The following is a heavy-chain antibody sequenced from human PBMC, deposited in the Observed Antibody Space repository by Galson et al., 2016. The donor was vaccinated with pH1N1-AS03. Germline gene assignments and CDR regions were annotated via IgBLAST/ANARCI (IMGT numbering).Heavy chain of an antibody. J-gene: IGHJ4*02. V-gene: IGHV1-3*01. CDR2: IIAGNGNT. Sequence: SVKASCKASGYSFSNYAIHWLRQAPGRSPEWMGWIIAGNGNTKYSQNLQGRVTLTRDTSANTTYLELNSLRSEDTATYYCARWSPQTAMETWGQGTLVTVSA. CDR1: GYSFSNYA. CDR3: ARWSPQTAMET. D-gene: IGHD5-18*01.